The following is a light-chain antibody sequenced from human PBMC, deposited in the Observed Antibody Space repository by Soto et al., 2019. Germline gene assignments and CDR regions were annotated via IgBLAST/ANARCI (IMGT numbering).Light chain of an antibody. Sequence: QSALTQPASVSGSPGQSIAISCTGTNSDVGGYNYVSWYQQHPGKAPKLLIYEVTNRPSGVSNRFSGSKSGNTASLTISGLQTDDEADYYCTSYARSDSLVFGGGTKLTVL. J-gene: IGLJ2*01. CDR3: TSYARSDSLV. CDR1: NSDVGGYNY. CDR2: EVT. V-gene: IGLV2-14*01.